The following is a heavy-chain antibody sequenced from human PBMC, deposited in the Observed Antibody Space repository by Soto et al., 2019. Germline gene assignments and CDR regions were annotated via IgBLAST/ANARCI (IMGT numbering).Heavy chain of an antibody. CDR3: GKGGGGDHGY. V-gene: IGHV3-23*04. CDR1: GFIFTTSD. Sequence: EVQLVESEGGLVQPGGSLRLSCEASGFIFTTSDMSWVRQAPGKGLEWISSITITGDTTHYADSVKGRFTISRDNSRNSVFLQRNSLRGHDTAVYYCGKGGGGDHGYWGQGTLVAVSS. CDR2: ITITGDTT. D-gene: IGHD2-21*02. J-gene: IGHJ4*02.